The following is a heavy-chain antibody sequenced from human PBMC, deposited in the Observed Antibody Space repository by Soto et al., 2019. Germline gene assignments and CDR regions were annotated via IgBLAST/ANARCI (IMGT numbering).Heavy chain of an antibody. Sequence: GGSLRLSCAVSGFTFSSTAMHWVRQAPGKGLEWVAVIWYDGSDKFYADSVKGRFTISRDNSKNTLYLQMNSLRGDDTAVYYCASGKYNYGLYYSDYWGQGTLVTVSS. CDR1: GFTFSSTA. J-gene: IGHJ4*02. D-gene: IGHD5-18*01. CDR2: IWYDGSDK. V-gene: IGHV3-33*01. CDR3: ASGKYNYGLYYSDY.